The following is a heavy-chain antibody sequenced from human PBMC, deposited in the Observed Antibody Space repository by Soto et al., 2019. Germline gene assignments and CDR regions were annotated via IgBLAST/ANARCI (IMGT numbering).Heavy chain of an antibody. D-gene: IGHD3-3*01. CDR2: ISSSSSTI. V-gene: IGHV3-48*01. Sequence: PGGSLRLSCAASGFTFSSYSMNWVRQAPGKGLEWVSYISSSSSTIYYADSVKGRFTISRDNAKNSLYLQMNSLRAEDTAVYYCARDQGITIFGVAPPYAFDIWGQGTMVTVSS. J-gene: IGHJ3*02. CDR1: GFTFSSYS. CDR3: ARDQGITIFGVAPPYAFDI.